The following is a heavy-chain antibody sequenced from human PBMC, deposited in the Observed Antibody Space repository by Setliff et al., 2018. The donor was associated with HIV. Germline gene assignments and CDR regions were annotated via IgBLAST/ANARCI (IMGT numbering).Heavy chain of an antibody. D-gene: IGHD5-12*01. CDR2: TSAYNGNT. CDR3: ARDLRWLRIRFSDAFDI. Sequence: ASVKVSCKPSGYTFTSYGISWVRQAPGQGLEWMGWTSAYNGNTNYAQKLQGRVTMTTDTSTSTAYMELRSLRSDDTAVYYCARDLRWLRIRFSDAFDIWGQGTMVTVSS. J-gene: IGHJ3*02. V-gene: IGHV1-18*01. CDR1: GYTFTSYG.